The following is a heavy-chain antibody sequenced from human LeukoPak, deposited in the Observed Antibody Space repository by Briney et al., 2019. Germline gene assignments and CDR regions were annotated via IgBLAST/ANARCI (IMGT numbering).Heavy chain of an antibody. V-gene: IGHV1-18*01. CDR3: ARDIKYGDYVLLRAGNWFDP. Sequence: ASVKVSCKASGYTFTSYGISWVRQAPGQGLEWMGWISAYNGNTNYAQKLQGRVTMTTDTSTSTAYMELRSLRSDDTAVYYCARDIKYGDYVLLRAGNWFDPWGQGTLVTVSS. J-gene: IGHJ5*02. D-gene: IGHD4-17*01. CDR2: ISAYNGNT. CDR1: GYTFTSYG.